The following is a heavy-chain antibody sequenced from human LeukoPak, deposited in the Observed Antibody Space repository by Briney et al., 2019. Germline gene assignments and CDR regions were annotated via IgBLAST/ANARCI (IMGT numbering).Heavy chain of an antibody. Sequence: SGTLSLTCAVSGGSISSSNWWSWVRQPPGKGLEWIGEIDHSGSTNYNPSLKSRVTISVDKSKNQFSLKLSSVTAADTAVYYCARKPYHPHSVRTNGYFDYWGQGTLVTVSS. J-gene: IGHJ4*02. D-gene: IGHD1-14*01. V-gene: IGHV4-4*02. CDR3: ARKPYHPHSVRTNGYFDY. CDR1: GGSISSSNW. CDR2: IDHSGST.